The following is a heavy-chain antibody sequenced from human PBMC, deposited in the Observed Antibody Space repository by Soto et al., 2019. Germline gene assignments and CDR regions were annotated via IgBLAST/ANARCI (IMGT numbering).Heavy chain of an antibody. CDR1: GGSFSGYY. CDR2: INHSGST. J-gene: IGHJ6*02. CDR3: ARDTYYDGSGSYYTRHYYYGMDV. Sequence: QVQLQQWGAGLLKPSETLSLTCAVYGGSFSGYYWSWIRQPPGKGLEWIGEINHSGSTNYNPSLKSRVTIRLHTTKNQCSLKLSSAPAADTAVYYCARDTYYDGSGSYYTRHYYYGMDVWGQGTTVTVSS. D-gene: IGHD3-10*01. V-gene: IGHV4-34*01.